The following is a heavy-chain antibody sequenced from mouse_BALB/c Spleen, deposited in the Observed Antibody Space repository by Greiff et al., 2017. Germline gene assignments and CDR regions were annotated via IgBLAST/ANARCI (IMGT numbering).Heavy chain of an antibody. Sequence: VQLQQPGAELVRPGASVKLSCTASGYSFTSYWMNWVKQRPGQGLEWIGMIHPSDSETRLNQKFKDMATLTVDKSSSTAYMQLSSPTSEDSAVYYSARGYGYDGGYVEVLWGQGTLVTVSA. CDR1: GYSFTSYW. CDR2: IHPSDSET. CDR3: ARGYGYDGGYVEVL. V-gene: IGHV1-74*01. D-gene: IGHD2-2*01. J-gene: IGHJ3*01.